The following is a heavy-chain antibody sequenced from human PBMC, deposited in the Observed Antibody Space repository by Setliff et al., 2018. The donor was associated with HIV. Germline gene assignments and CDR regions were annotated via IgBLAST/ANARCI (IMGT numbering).Heavy chain of an antibody. D-gene: IGHD2-8*01. CDR1: GYTFTGYY. CDR3: ARKVYCTNGVCLDAFDI. CDR2: IIPSSGGT. J-gene: IGHJ3*02. Sequence: GASVKVSCKASGYTFTGYYIHWVRQAPGQGLEWMGRIIPSSGGTNFAQKFQGRVTMTRDTSISTAYMELSRLRSDDTAVFYCARKVYCTNGVCLDAFDIWGQGTMVTVSS. V-gene: IGHV1-2*06.